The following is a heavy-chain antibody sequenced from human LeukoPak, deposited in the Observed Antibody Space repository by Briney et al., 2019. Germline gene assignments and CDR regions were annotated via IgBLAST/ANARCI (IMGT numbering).Heavy chain of an antibody. CDR1: GYTFTSYD. Sequence: ASVTVSCKASGYTFTSYDINWVRQATGQGLEWMGWMNPNSGNTGYAQKFQGRVTMTRNTSISTAYMELSSLRSEDTAVYYCAREPRYYYDSSGSTWGQGTLVTVSS. V-gene: IGHV1-8*01. CDR3: AREPRYYYDSSGST. CDR2: MNPNSGNT. J-gene: IGHJ4*02. D-gene: IGHD3-22*01.